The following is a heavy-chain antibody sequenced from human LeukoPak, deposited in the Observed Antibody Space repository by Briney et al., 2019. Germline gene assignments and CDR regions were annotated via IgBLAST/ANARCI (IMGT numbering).Heavy chain of an antibody. Sequence: ASVKVSCKASGYTFTSYGISWVRQAPGQGREWMGWISASNGNTNYAQKLQGRVTMTTDTSTSTAYMELRSLRSDDTAVYYCARDLYSSGYYYWSYYFDYWGQGTLVTVSS. CDR3: ARDLYSSGYYYWSYYFDY. CDR2: ISASNGNT. CDR1: GYTFTSYG. V-gene: IGHV1-18*01. D-gene: IGHD3-22*01. J-gene: IGHJ4*02.